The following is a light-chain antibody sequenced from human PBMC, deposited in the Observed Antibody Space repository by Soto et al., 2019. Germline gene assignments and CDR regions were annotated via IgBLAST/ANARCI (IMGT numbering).Light chain of an antibody. V-gene: IGLV1-40*01. CDR3: QSYDSSLSIWV. CDR2: GNS. J-gene: IGLJ3*02. Sequence: QAVVTQPPSVSGAPGQRVIISFTGSRSNIGAGYAVHWYRRLPGTAPQLLIFGNSNRPSGVPDRFSGSKSGTSASLAIAGLQAEDEAEYSCQSYDSSLSIWVFGGGTKLTVL. CDR1: RSNIGAGYA.